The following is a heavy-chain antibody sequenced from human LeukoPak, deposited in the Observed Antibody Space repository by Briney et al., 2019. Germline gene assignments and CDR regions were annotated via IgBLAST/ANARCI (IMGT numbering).Heavy chain of an antibody. CDR1: GFTFSSYE. D-gene: IGHD6-13*01. Sequence: GGSLRLSCAASGFTFSSYEMNWVRQAPGKGLEWVSSISSSSSYIYYADSVKGRFTISRDNAKNSLYLQMNSLRAEDTAVYYCAREISGPLAAAAGYYYYYMDVWGKGTTVTISS. J-gene: IGHJ6*03. V-gene: IGHV3-21*01. CDR2: ISSSSSYI. CDR3: AREISGPLAAAAGYYYYYMDV.